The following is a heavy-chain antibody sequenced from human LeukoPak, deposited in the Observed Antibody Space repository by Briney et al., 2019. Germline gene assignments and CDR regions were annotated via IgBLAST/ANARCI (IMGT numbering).Heavy chain of an antibody. CDR2: ISGSGDST. Sequence: TGGSLRLSCAASGFTFSNYAMRWVRQAPGKGLEWVSGISGSGDSTYYADSVKGRFTISRDNSKNTLYLQMNSLRAEDTAVYYCAKCILTGYYKGYMDVWGKGTTVTISS. CDR3: AKCILTGYYKGYMDV. J-gene: IGHJ6*03. D-gene: IGHD3-9*01. CDR1: GFTFSNYA. V-gene: IGHV3-23*01.